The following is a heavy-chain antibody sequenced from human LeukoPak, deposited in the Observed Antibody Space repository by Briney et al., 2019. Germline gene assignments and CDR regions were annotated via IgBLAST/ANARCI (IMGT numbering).Heavy chain of an antibody. CDR3: TTDQDGFNPWF. CDR1: GFTFSNAW. J-gene: IGHJ4*02. CDR2: IKRRTDGGTT. Sequence: PGGSLRLSCAAAGFTFSNAWMTWVRQAAGKGLEWVGRIKRRTDGGTTDYAAPVKGRFTLSRDDSKDTLYLQMNSLKIEDTAVYYCTTDQDGFNPWFWGQGTLVTVSS. V-gene: IGHV3-15*01. D-gene: IGHD5-24*01.